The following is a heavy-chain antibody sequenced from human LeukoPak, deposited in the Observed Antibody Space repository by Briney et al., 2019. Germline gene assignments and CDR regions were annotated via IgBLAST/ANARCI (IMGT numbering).Heavy chain of an antibody. Sequence: GASVKVSCKASGGTFSSYAISWVRQAPGQGLEWMGGIIPIFGTANYAQKFQGRVTITADKSTSTAYMELSSLRSEDTAVYYCAKCTLGWNYSPYYYYYYMDVWGKGTTVTVSS. V-gene: IGHV1-69*06. D-gene: IGHD1-7*01. CDR3: AKCTLGWNYSPYYYYYYMDV. J-gene: IGHJ6*03. CDR2: IIPIFGTA. CDR1: GGTFSSYA.